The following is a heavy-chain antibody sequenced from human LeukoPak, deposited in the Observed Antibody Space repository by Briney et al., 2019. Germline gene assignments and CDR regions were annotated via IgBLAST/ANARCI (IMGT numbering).Heavy chain of an antibody. J-gene: IGHJ3*02. CDR1: GFTVSSNY. Sequence: QAGGSLRRSCAASGFTVSSNYMSWVRQAPGKGLEGGSVIYSGGSTYYADSVKGRFTISRDNSKNTLYLQMNSLRAADTAVYYCARDGFNVATPQFDIWGQGTMVTVSS. CDR3: ARDGFNVATPQFDI. D-gene: IGHD5-12*01. CDR2: IYSGGST. V-gene: IGHV3-66*01.